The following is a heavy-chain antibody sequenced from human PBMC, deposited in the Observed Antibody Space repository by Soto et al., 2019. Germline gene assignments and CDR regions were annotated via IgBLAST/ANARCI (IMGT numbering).Heavy chain of an antibody. D-gene: IGHD4-17*01. CDR1: CYTFSRYG. Sequence: SVKVSFKASCYTFSRYGISWVRQAPGQGLEWMGWIRVYNGNTKYAQKVQDRVTMTTDTSTSTAYMELRSLRSDDTAVYYCARKEDYGDYVDYWGQGTLVTVSS. V-gene: IGHV1-18*04. CDR3: ARKEDYGDYVDY. J-gene: IGHJ4*02. CDR2: IRVYNGNT.